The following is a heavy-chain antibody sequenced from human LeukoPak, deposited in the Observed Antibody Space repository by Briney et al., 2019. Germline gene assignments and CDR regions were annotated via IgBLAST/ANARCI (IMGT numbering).Heavy chain of an antibody. D-gene: IGHD1-7*01. CDR2: IIPIFGIA. V-gene: IGHV1-69*04. CDR1: GGTFSSYA. Sequence: SVKDSCKASGGTFSSYAISWVRQAPGQGLEWMGRIIPIFGIANYAQKFQGRVTITAEQSTSTDYMELSSLRSEDMAVYYCARVITGTTYRGFDPWGQGTLVTVSS. J-gene: IGHJ5*02. CDR3: ARVITGTTYRGFDP.